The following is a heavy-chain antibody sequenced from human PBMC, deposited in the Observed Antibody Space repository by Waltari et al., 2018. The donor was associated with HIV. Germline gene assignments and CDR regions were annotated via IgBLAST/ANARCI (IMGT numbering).Heavy chain of an antibody. V-gene: IGHV1-8*02. CDR2: MNPSTGNA. J-gene: IGHJ5*02. CDR1: GHPSTNYD. D-gene: IGHD3-3*01. Sequence: QGQLVPSGAEVKQSGASVRISCKASGHPSTNYDINWLRQATGQGLEWMGWMNPSTGNAGFAHNFQGRVVMTRDIPINTAHMELSGLTSHDAAVYYCSTSRPGAMFGDAWGQGTLVTVSS. CDR3: STSRPGAMFGDA.